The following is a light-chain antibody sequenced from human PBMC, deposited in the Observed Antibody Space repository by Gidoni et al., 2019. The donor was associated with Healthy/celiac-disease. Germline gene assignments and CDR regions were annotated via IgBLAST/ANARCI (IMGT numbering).Light chain of an antibody. CDR1: SLRDYY. CDR2: GKN. Sequence: SSELTQDPAVSVALGQTVRITCQGDSLRDYYASWYQQKPGQAPVLVIYGKNNRPSGIPDRFSGSSSGNTASLTITGAQAEDEADYYCNSRDSSANQLVFGGGTKLTVL. CDR3: NSRDSSANQLV. V-gene: IGLV3-19*01. J-gene: IGLJ3*02.